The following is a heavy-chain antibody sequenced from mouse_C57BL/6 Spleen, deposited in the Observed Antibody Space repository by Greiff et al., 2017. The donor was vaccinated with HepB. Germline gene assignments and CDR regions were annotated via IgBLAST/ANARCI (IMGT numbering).Heavy chain of an antibody. CDR3: ARRGDGSSYGYFDV. CDR2: IYPRSGNT. CDR1: GYTFTSYG. Sequence: VQLQQSGAELARPGASVKLSCKASGYTFTSYGISWVKQRTGQGLEWIGEIYPRSGNTYYNEKFKGKATLTADKSSSTAYMELRSLTSEDSAVYFCARRGDGSSYGYFDVWGTGTTVTVSS. J-gene: IGHJ1*03. V-gene: IGHV1-81*01. D-gene: IGHD1-1*01.